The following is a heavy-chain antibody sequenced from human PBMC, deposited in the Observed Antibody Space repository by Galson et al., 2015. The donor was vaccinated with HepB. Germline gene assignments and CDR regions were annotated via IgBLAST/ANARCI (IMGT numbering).Heavy chain of an antibody. Sequence: SLRLSCAASGFTFSNYVMHWVRQAPGKGLEWVAFISRDGGFECYADSVKGRFTISRDISSNTLYLQMSSLRAEDTAVYYCAREGASYDGTGYAFDIWGQGTMATVSS. J-gene: IGHJ3*02. CDR3: AREGASYDGTGYAFDI. V-gene: IGHV3-30-3*01. CDR1: GFTFSNYV. CDR2: ISRDGGFE. D-gene: IGHD3-22*01.